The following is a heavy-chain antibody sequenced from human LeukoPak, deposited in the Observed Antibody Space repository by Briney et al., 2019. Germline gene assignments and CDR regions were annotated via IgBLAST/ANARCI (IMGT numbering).Heavy chain of an antibody. CDR1: GDSISEYY. CDR3: ARGLRYSSSWYGAFDI. J-gene: IGHJ3*02. V-gene: IGHV4-59*12. Sequence: SETLSLTCSVSGDSISEYYWSWIRQPPGKELEWIGYIYYSENTNYNPSLKSRVTISVDTSKNQFSLKLSSVTAADTAVYYCARGLRYSSSWYGAFDIWGQGTMVTVSS. D-gene: IGHD6-13*01. CDR2: IYYSENT.